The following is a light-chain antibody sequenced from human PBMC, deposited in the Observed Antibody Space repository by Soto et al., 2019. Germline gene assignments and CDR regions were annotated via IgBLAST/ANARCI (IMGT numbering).Light chain of an antibody. J-gene: IGKJ4*01. CDR3: QQVDSFPLT. CDR2: AAS. V-gene: IGKV1-12*01. Sequence: DIQMTQSPSSVSASVGDTVTITCRASQGFSTWLAWYQQKPGKAPKLLIYAASSLQSGVPSRFSGSGSGTDFTLTISSLKPEDLATYYCQQVDSFPLTFGGGTKVEIK. CDR1: QGFSTW.